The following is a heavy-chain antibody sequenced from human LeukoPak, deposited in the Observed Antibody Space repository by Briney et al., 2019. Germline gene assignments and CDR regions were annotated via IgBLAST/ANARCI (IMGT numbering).Heavy chain of an antibody. CDR3: ERGQGSSGPRGFDY. V-gene: IGHV1-8*01. D-gene: IGHD6-19*01. CDR1: GYTFTSYD. CDR2: MNPNSGNT. J-gene: IGHJ4*02. Sequence: ASVKVSCKASGYTFTSYDINWVRQATGQGLEWMGWMNPNSGNTGYAQKFQGRVTMTRNTSISTAYMELSSLRSEDTAVYYCERGQGSSGPRGFDYWGQGTLVTVSS.